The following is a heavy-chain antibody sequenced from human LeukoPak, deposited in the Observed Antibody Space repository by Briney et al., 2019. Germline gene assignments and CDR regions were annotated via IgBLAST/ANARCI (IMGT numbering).Heavy chain of an antibody. V-gene: IGHV3-74*01. J-gene: IGHJ4*02. Sequence: GGSLRLSCAASGFTFSSYWMHWVRQAPGKGLVWVSRIKSDGSTTTYADSVKGRFTISRDNAKNTLYLQMNSPRAEDTAVYYCARVVDTHFDYWGQGTLVTVYS. D-gene: IGHD5-18*01. CDR2: IKSDGSTT. CDR3: ARVVDTHFDY. CDR1: GFTFSSYW.